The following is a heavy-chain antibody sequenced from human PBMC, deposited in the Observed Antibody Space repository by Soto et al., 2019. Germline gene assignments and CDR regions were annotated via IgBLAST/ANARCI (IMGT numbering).Heavy chain of an antibody. CDR3: ARGNYYDISGNYAYIGL. D-gene: IGHD3-22*01. V-gene: IGHV3-23*01. CDR1: GFTFSSYA. CDR2: ISGSGGST. J-gene: IGHJ4*02. Sequence: PGGSLRLSCAASGFTFSSYAMSWVRQAPGKGLERVSAISGSGGSTYYADSVKGRYTISRDNSKNTLYLQMNSLRAEDTAVYYCARGNYYDISGNYAYIGLWGKGTLCTVSS.